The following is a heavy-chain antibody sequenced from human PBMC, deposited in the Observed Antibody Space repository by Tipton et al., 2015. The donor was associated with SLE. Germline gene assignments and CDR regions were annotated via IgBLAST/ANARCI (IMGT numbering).Heavy chain of an antibody. Sequence: LRLSCTVSGASIGSHHWTWIRQPPGEGLEWIGNIFYSGGTNYSPFLNSRITISVDTSKNQLSLNVISMTAADTAVYYCARLAVAGMWYYFDLWGQGAPVTVSS. CDR1: GASIGSHH. CDR3: ARLAVAGMWYYFDL. V-gene: IGHV4-59*11. J-gene: IGHJ4*02. D-gene: IGHD6-19*01. CDR2: IFYSGGT.